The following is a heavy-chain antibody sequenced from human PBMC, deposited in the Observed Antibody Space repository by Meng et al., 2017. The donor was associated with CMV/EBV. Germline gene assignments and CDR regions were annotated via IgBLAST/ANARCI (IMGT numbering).Heavy chain of an antibody. V-gene: IGHV3-21*01. Sequence: EVQPVGSGGGLVKPGGSLRLSCAASGFTFSSYSMNWVRQAPGEGLEWVSSISSSSSYIYYADSVKGRFTISRDNAKNSLYLQMNSLRAEDTAVYYCARESTGDWFDPWGQGTLVTVSS. J-gene: IGHJ5*02. CDR3: ARESTGDWFDP. CDR1: GFTFSSYS. D-gene: IGHD7-27*01. CDR2: ISSSSSYI.